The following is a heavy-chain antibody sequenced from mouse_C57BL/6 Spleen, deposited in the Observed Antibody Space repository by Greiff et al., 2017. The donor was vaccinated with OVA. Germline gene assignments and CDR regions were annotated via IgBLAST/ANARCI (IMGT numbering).Heavy chain of an antibody. J-gene: IGHJ2*01. CDR3: GRSASTTVAATRGYFDY. CDR2: IDPEDGDT. Sequence: VQLQQSGAELVKPGASVKLSCTASGFNIKDYYMHWVKQRTEQGLEWIGRIDPEDGDTKYAPKFKGKATLTADTSSNTASLQLSSLTSEDSADYCGGRSASTTVAATRGYFDYWGQGTTLTVSS. CDR1: GFNIKDYY. D-gene: IGHD1-1*01. V-gene: IGHV14-2*01.